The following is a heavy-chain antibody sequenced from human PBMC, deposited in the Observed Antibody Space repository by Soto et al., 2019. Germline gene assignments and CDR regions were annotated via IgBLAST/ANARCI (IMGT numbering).Heavy chain of an antibody. J-gene: IGHJ6*02. V-gene: IGHV1-18*01. CDR2: ISAYNGNT. CDR1: GYTFTSYG. CDR3: ARVTYYYSSMDV. Sequence: QVELVQSGAEVKKPGASVKVSCKASGYTFTSYGISWVRQAPGQGLEWMGWISAYNGNTNYAQKPXGXXPLTPDTSTSTAYMELRSLRSDDTDVYYCARVTYYYSSMDVWGQGTTVNVSS.